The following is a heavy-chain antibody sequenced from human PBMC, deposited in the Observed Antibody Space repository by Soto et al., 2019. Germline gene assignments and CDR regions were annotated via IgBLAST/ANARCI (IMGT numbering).Heavy chain of an antibody. Sequence: ERRCGAGPVSGGSISSYYWSWIRQPAGKGLEWIGYIYYSGSTNYNPSLKSRVTISVDTSKNQFSLKLSSVTAADTAVYYCASDKPGDFWSGYNAFDIWGQGTMVTVS. V-gene: IGHV4-59*01. CDR3: ASDKPGDFWSGYNAFDI. CDR2: IYYSGST. CDR1: GGSISSYY. D-gene: IGHD3-3*01. J-gene: IGHJ3*02.